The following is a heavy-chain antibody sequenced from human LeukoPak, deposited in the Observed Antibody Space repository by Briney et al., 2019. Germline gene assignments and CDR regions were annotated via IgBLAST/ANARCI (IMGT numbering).Heavy chain of an antibody. J-gene: IGHJ4*02. D-gene: IGHD3-22*01. CDR2: ISYDGSNK. CDR3: AKDLLRYYYDSSGYYPTIFDY. V-gene: IGHV3-30*18. Sequence: GGSLRLSCAASGFTFSSYEMNWVRQAPGKGLEWVAVISYDGSNKYYADSVKGRFTISRDNSKNTLYLQMNSLRAEDTAVYYCAKDLLRYYYDSSGYYPTIFDYWGQGTLVTVSS. CDR1: GFTFSSYE.